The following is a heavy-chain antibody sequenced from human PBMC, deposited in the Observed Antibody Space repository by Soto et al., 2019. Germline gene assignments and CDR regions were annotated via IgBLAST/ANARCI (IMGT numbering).Heavy chain of an antibody. V-gene: IGHV4-30-2*01. CDR1: GGSIISGGYC. CDR3: ASYYVWGSYRSNS. J-gene: IGHJ4*02. Sequence: SETLSLTCTVSGGSIISGGYCWSWIRQPPGQGLEWIGHIYQSESTYYNPSLKSRVTISADRSKNQFSLKLTSVTVADTAVYYCASYYVWGSYRSNSWGQGTLVTVSS. D-gene: IGHD3-16*02. CDR2: IYQSEST.